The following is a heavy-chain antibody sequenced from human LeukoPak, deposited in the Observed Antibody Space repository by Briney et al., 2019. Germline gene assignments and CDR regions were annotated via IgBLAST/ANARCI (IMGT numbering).Heavy chain of an antibody. CDR3: ARDAHDYYYYYGMDA. Sequence: PSETLSLTCTVSGGSISSSSYYWGWIRQPPGKGLEWIGSIYYSGSTYYNPSLKSRVTISVDTSKNQFSLKLSSVTAADTAVYYCARDAHDYYYYYGMDAWGQGTTVTVSS. J-gene: IGHJ6*02. CDR2: IYYSGST. V-gene: IGHV4-39*02. CDR1: GGSISSSSYY.